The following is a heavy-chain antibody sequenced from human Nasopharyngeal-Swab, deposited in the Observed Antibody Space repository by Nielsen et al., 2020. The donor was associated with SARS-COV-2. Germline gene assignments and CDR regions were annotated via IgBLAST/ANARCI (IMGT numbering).Heavy chain of an antibody. V-gene: IGHV5-51*01. Sequence: GWSLRLSCKGSGYSFTSYWIAWVRQMPGKGLEWMGIIYPRDSDTRYSPSFQGQVTISADKSISTAYLQWSSLKASDTAMYYCVRPEGVATSFKYYFQYGMDVWGQGTMVTVPS. CDR1: GYSFTSYW. CDR3: VRPEGVATSFKYYFQYGMDV. CDR2: IYPRDSDT. J-gene: IGHJ6*02. D-gene: IGHD5-12*01.